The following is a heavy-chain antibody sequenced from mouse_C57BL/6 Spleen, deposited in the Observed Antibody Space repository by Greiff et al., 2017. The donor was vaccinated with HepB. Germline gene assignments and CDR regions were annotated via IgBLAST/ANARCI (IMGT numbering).Heavy chain of an antibody. CDR2: ISSGSSTI. CDR3: ASSSYYGSSYDAMDY. D-gene: IGHD1-1*01. Sequence: VQLKESGGGLVKPGGSLKLSCAASGFTFSDYGMHWVRQAPEKGLEWVAYISSGSSTIYYADTVKGRFPISRDNAKNTLFLQMTSLRSEDTAMYYCASSSYYGSSYDAMDYWGQGTSVTVSS. J-gene: IGHJ4*01. CDR1: GFTFSDYG. V-gene: IGHV5-17*01.